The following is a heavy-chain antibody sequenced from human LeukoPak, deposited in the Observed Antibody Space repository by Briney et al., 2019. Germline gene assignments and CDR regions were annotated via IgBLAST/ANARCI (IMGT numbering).Heavy chain of an antibody. V-gene: IGHV1-8*01. CDR2: MNPNSGNT. D-gene: IGHD2-2*01. Sequence: ASVKVSCKASGYTFTSYDINWVRQATGQGLEWMGWMNPNSGNTGYAQKFQGRVTMTRNTSISTAYMELSSLRSEDTAVYYCARRGGWEYQLPFDYWGQGTLVTVSS. J-gene: IGHJ4*02. CDR1: GYTFTSYD. CDR3: ARRGGWEYQLPFDY.